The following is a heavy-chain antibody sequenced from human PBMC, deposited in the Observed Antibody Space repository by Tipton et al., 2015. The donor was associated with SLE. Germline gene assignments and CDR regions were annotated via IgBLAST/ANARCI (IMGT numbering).Heavy chain of an antibody. D-gene: IGHD3-9*01. J-gene: IGHJ6*03. CDR1: GFTVSGNY. CDR3: AREESGYYYYYYMDV. Sequence: SLRLSCAASGFTVSGNYMSWVRQAPGKGLEWVSVLFVGGNTFYADSVKGRFTISRDNSKNTLYLQMNSLRDEDTAVYYCAREESGYYYYYYMDVWGKGTTVTVSS. V-gene: IGHV3-53*05. CDR2: LFVGGNT.